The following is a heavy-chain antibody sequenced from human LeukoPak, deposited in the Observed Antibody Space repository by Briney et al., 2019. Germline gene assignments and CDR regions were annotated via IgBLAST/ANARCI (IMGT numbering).Heavy chain of an antibody. D-gene: IGHD3-10*01. J-gene: IGHJ3*02. Sequence: GESLKIPCKGSGYSFTSYWIGWVRQMPGKGLEWMGIIYPGDSDTRYSPSFQGQVTISADKSISTAYLQWSSLKASDTAMYYCATQDYGSGSYSADAFDIWGQGTMVTVSS. CDR2: IYPGDSDT. CDR3: ATQDYGSGSYSADAFDI. V-gene: IGHV5-51*01. CDR1: GYSFTSYW.